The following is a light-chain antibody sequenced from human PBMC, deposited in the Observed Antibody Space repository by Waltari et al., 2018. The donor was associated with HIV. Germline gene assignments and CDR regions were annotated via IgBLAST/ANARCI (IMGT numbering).Light chain of an antibody. Sequence: DIVLPQSPDSLAVSLVERAPITCRSSQSLLYSSNNKNYLAWYQQKPGQPPKLLFYWATTRESGVPDRFSGSGSGADFTLTISSLQAEDVAVYSCQQYYSSPYTFGQGTKLEIK. CDR2: WAT. J-gene: IGKJ2*01. V-gene: IGKV4-1*01. CDR3: QQYYSSPYT. CDR1: QSLLYSSNNKNY.